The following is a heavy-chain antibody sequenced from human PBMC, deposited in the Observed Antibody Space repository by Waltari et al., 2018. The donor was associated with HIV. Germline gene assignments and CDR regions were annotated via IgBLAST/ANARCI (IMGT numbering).Heavy chain of an antibody. D-gene: IGHD5-12*01. CDR2: MFHRGNP. J-gene: IGHJ4*01. V-gene: IGHV4-38-2*01. CDR1: GSSISAGYY. CDR3: ATVSTITTEKYFDY. Sequence: LQESGPSEVKPSETLSLTCRVSGSSISAGYYWGWIRQSPGKGLEWIGTMFHRGNPNYKPSLQSRVSMSIDSSKTQFSLTLTSVTAADTAMYYCATVSTITTEKYFDYWGRGMLVTV.